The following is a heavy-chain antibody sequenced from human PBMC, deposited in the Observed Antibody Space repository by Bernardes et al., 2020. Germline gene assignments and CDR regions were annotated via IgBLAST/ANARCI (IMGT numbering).Heavy chain of an antibody. CDR1: GYTFTGYY. V-gene: IGHV1-2*04. CDR3: ASGFLEGYYGMDV. Sequence: ASVKVSCKASGYTFTGYYMHWVRQAPGQGLAWMGWINPNSGGTNYAQKFQGWVTMTRDTSISTAYMELSRLRSDDTAVDYCASGFLEGYYGMDVWGQGTTVTVSS. D-gene: IGHD3-3*01. CDR2: INPNSGGT. J-gene: IGHJ6*02.